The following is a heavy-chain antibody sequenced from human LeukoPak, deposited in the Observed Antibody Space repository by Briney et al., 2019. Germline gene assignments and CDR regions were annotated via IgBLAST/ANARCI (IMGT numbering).Heavy chain of an antibody. J-gene: IGHJ4*02. CDR2: INPKSGDS. CDR1: GYTFTSND. D-gene: IGHD6-6*01. Sequence: ASVKVSCKASGYTFTSNDINWVRQAPGQGPEWMGWINPKSGDSGYAQKFQGRVTMTRDTSISTAYMELSRLRSDDTAVYYCASEYSSSYYFDYWGQGTLVTVSS. CDR3: ASEYSSSYYFDY. V-gene: IGHV1-2*02.